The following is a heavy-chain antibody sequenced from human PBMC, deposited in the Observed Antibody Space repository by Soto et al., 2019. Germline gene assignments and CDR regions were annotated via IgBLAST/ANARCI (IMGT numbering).Heavy chain of an antibody. Sequence: GGSLRLSCAASGFTFSSYSMNWVRQAPGKGLEWVSYISSSSSTIYYADSVKGRFTISRDNAKNSLYLQMNSLRAEDTAVYYCAREVAPPDYYGSGRAFNYFDYWGQGTLVTVSS. D-gene: IGHD3-10*01. CDR2: ISSSSSTI. J-gene: IGHJ4*02. CDR1: GFTFSSYS. V-gene: IGHV3-48*01. CDR3: AREVAPPDYYGSGRAFNYFDY.